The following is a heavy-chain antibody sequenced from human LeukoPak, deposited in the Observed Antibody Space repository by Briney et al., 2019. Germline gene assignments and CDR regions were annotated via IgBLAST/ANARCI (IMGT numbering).Heavy chain of an antibody. V-gene: IGHV3-23*01. CDR2: IRSDSSTT. CDR3: TKDLILPSYQPFDY. D-gene: IGHD2-2*01. CDR1: GFNLHLHA. J-gene: IGHJ4*02. Sequence: GGSLRLSCAASGFNLHLHAMSWVRQTPGKGLEWVADIRSDSSTTAYADSVKGRFTISRDNSKMTLYLQMDSLRAEDTAVYYCTKDLILPSYQPFDYWGPGTLVTVSS.